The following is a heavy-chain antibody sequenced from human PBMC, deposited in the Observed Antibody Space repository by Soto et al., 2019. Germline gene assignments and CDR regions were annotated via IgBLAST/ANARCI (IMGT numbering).Heavy chain of an antibody. CDR3: ARLRPRTTYNWNYEYFDY. J-gene: IGHJ4*02. V-gene: IGHV4-39*01. Sequence: ASETLSLTCTVSGGSISSSSYYWGWIRQPPGKGLEWIGSIYYSGSAYYNPSLKSRVTISVDTSKNQFSLKLSSVTAADTAVYYCARLRPRTTYNWNYEYFDYWGQGTLVTVSS. D-gene: IGHD1-7*01. CDR2: IYYSGSA. CDR1: GGSISSSSYY.